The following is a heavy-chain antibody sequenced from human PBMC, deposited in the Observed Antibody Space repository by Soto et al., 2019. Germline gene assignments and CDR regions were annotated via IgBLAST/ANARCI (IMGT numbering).Heavy chain of an antibody. Sequence: GDSLKISCKGSGDSFTSYWISWVRQMPGKGLEWMGRIDPSDSYTNYSPSFQGHVTISADKSISTAYLQWSSLQASDTAMYYCERHRVGGRHSPFDYWGQGTLVTVSS. CDR3: ERHRVGGRHSPFDY. CDR1: GDSFTSYW. CDR2: IDPSDSYT. J-gene: IGHJ4*02. D-gene: IGHD2-15*01. V-gene: IGHV5-10-1*01.